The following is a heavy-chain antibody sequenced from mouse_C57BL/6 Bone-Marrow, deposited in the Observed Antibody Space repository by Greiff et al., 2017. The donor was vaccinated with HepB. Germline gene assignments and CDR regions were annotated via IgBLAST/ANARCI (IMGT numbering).Heavy chain of an antibody. CDR3: VYYYAWYAY. V-gene: IGHV1-59*01. D-gene: IGHD1-1*01. Sequence: QVQLQQPGAELVRPGTSVKLSCKASGYTFTSYWMHWVKQRPGQGLEWIGVIDPSDSYTNYNQKFKGKATLTVDTSSSTAYMQLSSLTSDDSAVYDCVYYYAWYAYWGQGTLVTVSA. CDR1: GYTFTSYW. CDR2: IDPSDSYT. J-gene: IGHJ3*01.